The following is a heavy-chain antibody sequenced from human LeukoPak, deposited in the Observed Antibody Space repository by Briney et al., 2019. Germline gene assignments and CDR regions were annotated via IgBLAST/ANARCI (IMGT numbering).Heavy chain of an antibody. CDR1: GYSISSGYY. CDR3: VRVLGWFDP. CDR2: IYHSGST. V-gene: IGHV4-38-2*01. D-gene: IGHD1-26*01. Sequence: SETLSLTCAVSGYSISSGYYWGWIRQPPGKGLEWIGSIYHSGSTYYNPSLKSRVTISVDTSKNQFSLKLSSVTAAETAVYYCVRVLGWFDPWGQGTLVTVSP. J-gene: IGHJ5*02.